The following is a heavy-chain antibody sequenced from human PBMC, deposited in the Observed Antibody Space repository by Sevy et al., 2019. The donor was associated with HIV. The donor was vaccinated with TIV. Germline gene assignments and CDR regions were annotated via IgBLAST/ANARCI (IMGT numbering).Heavy chain of an antibody. CDR1: VGTFSSYG. J-gene: IGHJ4*02. Sequence: ASVKVSCKVSVGTFSSYGISWVRQAPGQGREWMGGIIPIFVTTHYEQQFQGRVTITTDQSTRTVYMEVSSLRSEDTAVYYCARDGEYSTSWYDRYYFDYWGQGTLVTVSS. CDR2: IIPIFVTT. D-gene: IGHD6-13*01. V-gene: IGHV1-69*05. CDR3: ARDGEYSTSWYDRYYFDY.